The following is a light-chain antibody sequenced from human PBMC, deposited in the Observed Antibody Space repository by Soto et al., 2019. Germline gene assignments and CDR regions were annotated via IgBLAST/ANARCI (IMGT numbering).Light chain of an antibody. CDR1: SSDVGGYNY. Sequence: QSALTQPPSASGSPGQSVTISCTGTSSDVGGYNYVSWYQQHPGKAPKLMIYEVTKRPSGVPDRFSGSKSGNTASLTVSGLQAEDEAEYSCSSFAGSNNYVFGPGTKLTVL. CDR2: EVT. V-gene: IGLV2-8*01. CDR3: SSFAGSNNYV. J-gene: IGLJ1*01.